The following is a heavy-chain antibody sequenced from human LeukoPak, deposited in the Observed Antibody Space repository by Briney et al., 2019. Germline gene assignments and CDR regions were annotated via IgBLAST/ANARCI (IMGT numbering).Heavy chain of an antibody. J-gene: IGHJ4*02. Sequence: SETLSLTCAVYGGSFSGYYWNWIRQSPGKGLEWIGSIYYSGSTYYNPCLKSRVTISVDTSKNQFSLKLSSVTAADTAVYYCARDTRIQLWSHWGQGTLVTVSS. D-gene: IGHD5-18*01. CDR3: ARDTRIQLWSH. CDR1: GGSFSGYY. V-gene: IGHV4-34*01. CDR2: IYYSGST.